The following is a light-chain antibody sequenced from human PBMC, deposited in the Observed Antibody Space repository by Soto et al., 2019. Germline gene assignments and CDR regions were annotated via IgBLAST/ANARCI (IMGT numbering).Light chain of an antibody. Sequence: DSQMTQSPSTLSASVGDRVTITCRASQSISSWLAWYQQKPGKAPKLLIYDASSLESGVPSRFSGSGSGTEFTLTISRLQPDDFATYYCQQYNSYSPRTFGQGTKVDIK. CDR1: QSISSW. J-gene: IGKJ1*01. CDR2: DAS. CDR3: QQYNSYSPRT. V-gene: IGKV1-5*01.